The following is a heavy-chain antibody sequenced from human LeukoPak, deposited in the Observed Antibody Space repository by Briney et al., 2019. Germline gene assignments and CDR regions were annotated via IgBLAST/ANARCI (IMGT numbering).Heavy chain of an antibody. D-gene: IGHD3-3*01. CDR3: AREPGSGYPSDAFDI. Sequence: PSETLSLTCTVSGGSISSGSYYWSWIRQPAGKGLEWIGRIYTSGSTNYNPSLKSRVTISVDTSKNQFSLKLSSVTAADTAVYYCAREPGSGYPSDAFDIWGQGTMVTVSS. V-gene: IGHV4-61*02. CDR2: IYTSGST. CDR1: GGSISSGSYY. J-gene: IGHJ3*02.